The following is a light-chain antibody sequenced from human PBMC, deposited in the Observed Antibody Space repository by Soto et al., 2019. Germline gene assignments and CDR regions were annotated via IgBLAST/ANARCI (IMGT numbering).Light chain of an antibody. J-gene: IGKJ1*01. CDR3: HRYVGSPWA. V-gene: IGKV3-20*01. CDR1: QSVNRF. Sequence: EIVLTQSPGTLSLSPGERATLSCRASQSVNRFLAWFQQKPGQAPRLLIYGATNRATGIPDRFSGSGSETDFTLTSSRLEPEFVAVYYCHRYVGSPWAFGQGTKVENK. CDR2: GAT.